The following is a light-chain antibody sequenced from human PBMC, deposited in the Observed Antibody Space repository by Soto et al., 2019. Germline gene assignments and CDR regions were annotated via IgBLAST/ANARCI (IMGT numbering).Light chain of an antibody. CDR1: QSISSW. J-gene: IGKJ1*01. Sequence: DIQMTQSPSTLSASVGDRVPITCRASQSISSWLAWYQQKPGKAPKLLIYDASSLESGVPSRFSGSGSGTEFTLTISSLQPDDFATYYCQQYNSYWTFGQGTKV. CDR3: QQYNSYWT. CDR2: DAS. V-gene: IGKV1-5*01.